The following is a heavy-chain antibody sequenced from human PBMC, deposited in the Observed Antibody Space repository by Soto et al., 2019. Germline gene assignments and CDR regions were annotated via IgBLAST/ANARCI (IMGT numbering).Heavy chain of an antibody. CDR2: ISYDGSNK. D-gene: IGHD5-12*01. V-gene: IGHV3-30-3*01. Sequence: GGSLRLSCAASGFTFSSYAMHWVRQAPGKGLEWVAVISYDGSNKYYADSVKGRFTISRDNSKNTLYLQMNSLRAEDTAVYYCARDWGHGYSSYYYGMDVWGQGTTVTVSS. CDR1: GFTFSSYA. J-gene: IGHJ6*02. CDR3: ARDWGHGYSSYYYGMDV.